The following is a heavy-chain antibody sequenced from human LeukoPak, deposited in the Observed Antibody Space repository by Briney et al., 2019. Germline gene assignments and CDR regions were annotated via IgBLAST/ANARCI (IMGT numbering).Heavy chain of an antibody. D-gene: IGHD3-3*01. Sequence: PGGSLRLSCAASGFTFSSYAMSWVRQAPGKGLEWVSAISVSGGSTYYADSVKGRFTISRDNSKNTLYLQMNSLRAEDTAVYYCAKDPYYDFWSGYPAPLNWFDPWGQGTLVTVSS. CDR2: ISVSGGST. J-gene: IGHJ5*02. CDR3: AKDPYYDFWSGYPAPLNWFDP. CDR1: GFTFSSYA. V-gene: IGHV3-23*01.